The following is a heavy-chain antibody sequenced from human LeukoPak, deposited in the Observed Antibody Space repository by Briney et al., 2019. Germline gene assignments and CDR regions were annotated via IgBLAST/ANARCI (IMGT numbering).Heavy chain of an antibody. CDR1: GGSISSYY. CDR2: IYYSGST. CDR3: AREVPCSSTSCYAMGWFDP. D-gene: IGHD2-2*01. V-gene: IGHV4-59*01. Sequence: PSETLSLTCTVSGGSISSYYWSWIRQPPGKGLEWIGYIYYSGSTNYNPSLKSRVTISVDTSKNQFSLKLSSVTAADTAVYYCAREVPCSSTSCYAMGWFDPWGQGTLVTVPS. J-gene: IGHJ5*02.